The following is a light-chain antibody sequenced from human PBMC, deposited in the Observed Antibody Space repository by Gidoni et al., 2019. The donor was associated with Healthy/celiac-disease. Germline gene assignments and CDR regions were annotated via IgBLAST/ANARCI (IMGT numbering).Light chain of an antibody. CDR1: QSLMHSNGYNY. Sequence: DIVITQSPLSLPVTLGEPASISCRSSQSLMHSNGYNYLDWYLQKPGQSPKLLIYLGSNRASGVPDRFSGSGSGTDFTMKISRVEAEDVGVYYYMQALQTPYTFXQXTKLEIK. V-gene: IGKV2-28*01. CDR2: LGS. CDR3: MQALQTPYT. J-gene: IGKJ2*01.